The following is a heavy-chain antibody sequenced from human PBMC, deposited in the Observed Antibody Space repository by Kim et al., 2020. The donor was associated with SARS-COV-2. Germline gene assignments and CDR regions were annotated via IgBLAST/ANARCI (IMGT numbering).Heavy chain of an antibody. D-gene: IGHD2-21*02. Sequence: SETLSLTCTVSGGSISSYYWSWIRQPPGKGLEWIGYIYYSGSTNYNPSLKSRVTISVDTSKNQFSLKLSSVTAADTAVYYCGGTLAYCGGDCYWRPFDYWGQGTLVTVSS. CDR1: GGSISSYY. CDR2: IYYSGST. CDR3: GGTLAYCGGDCYWRPFDY. V-gene: IGHV4-59*08. J-gene: IGHJ4*02.